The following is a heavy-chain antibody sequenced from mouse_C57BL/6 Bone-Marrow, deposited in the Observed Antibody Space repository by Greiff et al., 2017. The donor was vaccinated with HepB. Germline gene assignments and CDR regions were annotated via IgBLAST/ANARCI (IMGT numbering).Heavy chain of an antibody. J-gene: IGHJ3*01. V-gene: IGHV1-82*01. D-gene: IGHD1-1*01. CDR3: ARGVVTIPLDFSQAWFAY. CDR2: IYPGDGDT. Sequence: VHLVESGPELVKPGASVKISCKASGYAFSSSWMNWVKQRPGKGLEWIGRIYPGDGDTNYNGKFKGKATLTADKSSSTAYMQLSSLTSEDSAVYFCARGVVTIPLDFSQAWFAYWGQGTLVTVSA. CDR1: GYAFSSSW.